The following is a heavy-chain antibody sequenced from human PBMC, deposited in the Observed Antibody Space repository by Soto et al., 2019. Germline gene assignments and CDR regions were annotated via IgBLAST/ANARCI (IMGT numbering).Heavy chain of an antibody. D-gene: IGHD2-15*01. CDR1: GGSFSGYY. CDR2: INHSGST. Sequence: SETLSLTCAVYGGSFSGYYLSWIRQPPGKGLEWIWEINHSGSTNYNPSLKSRVTISVDTSKNQFSLKLSSVTAADTAVYYCARGTPIVVVVAATNWFDPWGQGTLVTVSS. CDR3: ARGTPIVVVVAATNWFDP. J-gene: IGHJ5*02. V-gene: IGHV4-34*01.